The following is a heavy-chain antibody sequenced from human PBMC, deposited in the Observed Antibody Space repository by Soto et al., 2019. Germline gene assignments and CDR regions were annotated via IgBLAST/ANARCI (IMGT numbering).Heavy chain of an antibody. J-gene: IGHJ4*02. CDR2: IWYDGSNK. Sequence: GGSLRLSCAASGFTFSSYGMHWVRQAPGKGLEWVAVIWYDGSNKYYADSVKGRFTISRDNSKNTLYLQMNSLRAEDTAVYYCARYYCSSTSCQPFLDYWGQGTLVTVSS. CDR1: GFTFSSYG. CDR3: ARYYCSSTSCQPFLDY. D-gene: IGHD2-2*01. V-gene: IGHV3-33*01.